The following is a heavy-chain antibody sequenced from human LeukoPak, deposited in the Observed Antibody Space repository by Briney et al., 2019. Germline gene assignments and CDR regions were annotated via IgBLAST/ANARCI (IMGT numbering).Heavy chain of an antibody. V-gene: IGHV3-7*01. D-gene: IGHD1-1*01. CDR3: ARALRWDDVHLDY. CDR2: IKQDGSEK. CDR1: GFTFSSYL. J-gene: IGHJ4*02. Sequence: GGSLRLSCSASGFTFSSYLMSWVRQAPGKGLEWVANIKQDGSEKYYVDSVKGRFTISRDKAKNSLYLQMNSLRAEDTAVYYCARALRWDDVHLDYWGQGTLVTVSS.